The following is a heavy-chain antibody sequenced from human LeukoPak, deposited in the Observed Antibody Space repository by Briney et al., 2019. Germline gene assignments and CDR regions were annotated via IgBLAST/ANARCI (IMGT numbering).Heavy chain of an antibody. CDR3: TRGLGKYCSGGSCYSTVGFDY. V-gene: IGHV3-30-3*01. D-gene: IGHD2-15*01. CDR2: ISYDGSHK. CDR1: GFTFSSYA. Sequence: GRSLRLSCAASGFTFSSYAMHWARQAPGKGLEWVAVISYDGSHKYYADSVKGRFTISRDNSKNTLYLQINSLRAEDTAVYYCTRGLGKYCSGGSCYSTVGFDYWGQGTLVTVSS. J-gene: IGHJ4*02.